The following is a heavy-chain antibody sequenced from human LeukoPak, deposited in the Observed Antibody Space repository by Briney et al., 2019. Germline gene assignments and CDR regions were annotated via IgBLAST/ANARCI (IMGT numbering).Heavy chain of an antibody. D-gene: IGHD1-1*01. V-gene: IGHV3-13*01. CDR3: ARVAKERVGGVYYFDY. J-gene: IGHJ4*02. Sequence: PGGSLRLSCAASGFTFSSYAMSWVRQAPGKGLEWFSAIGTAGDTYYTGSVKGRFTISRENAKNSLYLQMNSLRAGDTAVYYCARVAKERVGGVYYFDYWGQGTLVTVSS. CDR1: GFTFSSYA. CDR2: IGTAGDT.